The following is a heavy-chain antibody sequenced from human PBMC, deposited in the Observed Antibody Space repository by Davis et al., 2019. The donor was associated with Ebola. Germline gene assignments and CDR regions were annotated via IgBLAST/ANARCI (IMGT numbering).Heavy chain of an antibody. CDR2: VKSDSDT. V-gene: IGHV3-23*01. D-gene: IGHD3-10*01. CDR1: GFTFSSYA. Sequence: PGGSLRLSCAASGFTFSSYAMTWVRQAPGKGLEWVSVVKSDSDTYYAGSVKGRFTISRDNSKKTLHLQMNGLRVEDTAVYYCAAEGRSSRPGYWGQGTLVTVSS. CDR3: AAEGRSSRPGY. J-gene: IGHJ4*02.